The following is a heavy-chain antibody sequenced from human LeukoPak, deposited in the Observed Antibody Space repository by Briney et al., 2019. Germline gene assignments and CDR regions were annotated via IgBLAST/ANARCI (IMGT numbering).Heavy chain of an antibody. CDR3: ARGHYDSSGYYYDSHDY. Sequence: ASVKVSCKASGYTFTGYYMHWVRQAPGQGLEWMGWINPNSGGTNYAQKFQGRVTMTTDTSTSTAYMELRSLRSDDTAVYYCARGHYDSSGYYYDSHDYWGQGTLVTVSS. D-gene: IGHD3-22*01. CDR2: INPNSGGT. CDR1: GYTFTGYY. V-gene: IGHV1-2*02. J-gene: IGHJ4*02.